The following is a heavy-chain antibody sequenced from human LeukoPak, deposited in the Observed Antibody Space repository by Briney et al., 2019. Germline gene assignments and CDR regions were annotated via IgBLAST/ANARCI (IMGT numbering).Heavy chain of an antibody. CDR1: GFTFSSYA. Sequence: PGGSLRLSCAASGFTFSSYAMSWVRQAPGKGLEWVSAISGSGGSTYYADSVKGRFTISRDNSKNTLYLQMNSLRAEDPAVYYCAKDFYGSGSYSDYWGQGTLVTVSS. CDR3: AKDFYGSGSYSDY. D-gene: IGHD3-10*01. V-gene: IGHV3-23*01. J-gene: IGHJ4*02. CDR2: ISGSGGST.